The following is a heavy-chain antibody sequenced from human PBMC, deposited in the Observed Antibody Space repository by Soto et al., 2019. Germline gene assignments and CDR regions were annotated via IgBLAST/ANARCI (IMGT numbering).Heavy chain of an antibody. V-gene: IGHV3-64*01. CDR2: ISSNGGST. J-gene: IGHJ3*02. CDR3: ARDSALLKDSSSSGAFDI. Sequence: GGSLRLSCAASGFTFSSYAMHWVRQAPGKGLEYVSAISSNGGSTYYANSVKGRFTISRDNSKNTLYLQMGSLRAEDMAVYYCARDSALLKDSSSSGAFDIWGQGTMVTVSS. D-gene: IGHD6-6*01. CDR1: GFTFSSYA.